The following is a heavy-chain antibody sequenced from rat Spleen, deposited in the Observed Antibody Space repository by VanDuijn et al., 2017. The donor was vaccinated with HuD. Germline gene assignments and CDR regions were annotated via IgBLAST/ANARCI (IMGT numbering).Heavy chain of an antibody. CDR1: GVTSTSFP. CDR3: TRGRVYFGYTGFEY. D-gene: IGHD4-3*01. J-gene: IGHJ2*01. V-gene: IGHV5-46*01. CDR2: ISASGGST. Sequence: EVQLVESGGGLVQPGGSMKLSCAVSGVTSTSFPVAWVRQAPTKGLEWVATISASGGSTYFRDSVKGRFTISRDVTKTTLYLQMSSLRSEETATYYCTRGRVYFGYTGFEYWGQGVMVTVSS.